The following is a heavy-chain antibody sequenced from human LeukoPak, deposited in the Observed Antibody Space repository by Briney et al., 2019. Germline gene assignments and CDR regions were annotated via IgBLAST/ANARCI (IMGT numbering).Heavy chain of an antibody. Sequence: ASVKVSCKASGYTFTSYGISRVRQAPGQGLEWMGWISAYNGNTNYAQKLQGRVTMTTDTSTSTAYMELRSLRSDDTAVYYCARDQGGIAVAATGDYWGQGTLVTVSS. CDR3: ARDQGGIAVAATGDY. CDR2: ISAYNGNT. J-gene: IGHJ4*02. CDR1: GYTFTSYG. D-gene: IGHD6-19*01. V-gene: IGHV1-18*01.